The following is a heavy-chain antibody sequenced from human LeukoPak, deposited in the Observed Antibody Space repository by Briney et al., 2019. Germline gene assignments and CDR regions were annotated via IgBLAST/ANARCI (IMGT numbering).Heavy chain of an antibody. J-gene: IGHJ4*02. Sequence: ASAKVSCKTSGFTFTGYYIHWVRQAPGQGLEWMGWISAYNGNTNYAQKLQGRVTMTTDTSTSTAYMELRSLRSDDTAVYYCAREESIGRYQSLHEYWGQGTLVTVSS. V-gene: IGHV1-18*04. CDR2: ISAYNGNT. CDR3: AREESIGRYQSLHEY. D-gene: IGHD1-26*01. CDR1: GFTFTGYY.